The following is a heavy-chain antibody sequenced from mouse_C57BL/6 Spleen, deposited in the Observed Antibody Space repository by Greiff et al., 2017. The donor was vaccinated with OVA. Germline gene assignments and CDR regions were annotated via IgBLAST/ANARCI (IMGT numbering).Heavy chain of an antibody. V-gene: IGHV2-9-1*01. D-gene: IGHD2-4*01. CDR1: GFSLTSYA. J-gene: IGHJ2*01. Sequence: VKVVESGPGLVAPSQSLSITCTVSGFSLTSYAISWVRQPPGKGLEWLGVIWPGGGTNYNSALKSRLSISKDNSKSQVFLKMNSLQTDDTSRYYCARYYDYDVGYCSDYWGQGTTLTVSS. CDR3: ARYYDYDVGYCSDY. CDR2: IWPGGGT.